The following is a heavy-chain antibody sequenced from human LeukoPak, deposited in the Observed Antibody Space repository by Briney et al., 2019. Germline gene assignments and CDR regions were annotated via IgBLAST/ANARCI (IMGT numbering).Heavy chain of an antibody. Sequence: GGSLRLSCAASGFTFSTHGMHWVRQAPGKGLEWVAFIRYDGINKYYADSGKGRFTISRDSFKNTLYLQMKSLRPEDTAVYYCAKEGDYYGSGSYRDGFDIWGQGTRATVSS. CDR2: IRYDGINK. CDR1: GFTFSTHG. J-gene: IGHJ3*02. CDR3: AKEGDYYGSGSYRDGFDI. D-gene: IGHD3-10*01. V-gene: IGHV3-30*02.